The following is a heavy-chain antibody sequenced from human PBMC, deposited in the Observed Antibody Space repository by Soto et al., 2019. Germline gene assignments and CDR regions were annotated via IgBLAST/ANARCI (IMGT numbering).Heavy chain of an antibody. D-gene: IGHD3-10*01. CDR3: AKDGDSGSPTSNEYYYYGMDV. CDR1: GFTFSSYG. J-gene: IGHJ6*02. V-gene: IGHV3-30*18. Sequence: GSLRLSCAASGFTFSSYGMHWVRQAPGKGLEWVAVISYDGSNKYYADSVKGRFTISRDNSKNTLYLQMNSLRAEDTAVYYCAKDGDSGSPTSNEYYYYGMDVWGQRTTVTVSS. CDR2: ISYDGSNK.